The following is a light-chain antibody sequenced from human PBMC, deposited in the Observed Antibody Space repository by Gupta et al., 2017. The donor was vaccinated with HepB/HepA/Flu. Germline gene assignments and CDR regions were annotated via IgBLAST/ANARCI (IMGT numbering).Light chain of an antibody. V-gene: IGLV1-44*01. CDR3: AAWDDSLNGWV. CDR2: SNN. J-gene: IGLJ3*02. Sequence: SVLTPPPSASGTPGQRVTISCSGSSSNIGSNTVNWYQQLPGTAPKLLIYSNNQRPSGVPDRFSGSKSGTSASLAISGLQSEDEADYYCAAWDDSLNGWVFGGGTKPTVL. CDR1: SSNIGSNT.